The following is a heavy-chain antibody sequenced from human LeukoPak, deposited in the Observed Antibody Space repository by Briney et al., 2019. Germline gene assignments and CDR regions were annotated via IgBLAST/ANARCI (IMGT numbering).Heavy chain of an antibody. Sequence: ASGKVSCKASGYTFTSYGIGWVRQAPGQGLEWMGWISAYNGNTNYAQKLQGRVTMTTDTSTSTAYMELRSLRSDDTAVYYCARVMYSSRAVDYWGQGTLVTVSS. V-gene: IGHV1-18*01. J-gene: IGHJ4*02. CDR1: GYTFTSYG. D-gene: IGHD6-13*01. CDR3: ARVMYSSRAVDY. CDR2: ISAYNGNT.